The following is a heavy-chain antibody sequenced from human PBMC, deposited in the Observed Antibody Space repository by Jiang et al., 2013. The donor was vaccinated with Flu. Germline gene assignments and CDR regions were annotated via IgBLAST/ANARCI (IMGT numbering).Heavy chain of an antibody. D-gene: IGHD1-7*01. Sequence: GAEVKKPGESLKISCKDSGYRFTNYWFGWVRQMPGKGLEWMGIIYAGDSNTKYSPSFQGQVTISADTSISTAYLQWSGLKASDTAMYYCTRALNGNYRWDVWGQGTTVTVSS. J-gene: IGHJ6*02. CDR3: TRALNGNYRWDV. V-gene: IGHV5-51*03. CDR1: GYRFTNYW. CDR2: IYAGDSNT.